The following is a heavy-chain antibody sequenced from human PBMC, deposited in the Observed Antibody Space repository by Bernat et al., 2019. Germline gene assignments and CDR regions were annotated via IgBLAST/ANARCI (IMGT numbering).Heavy chain of an antibody. CDR2: INAGNGNT. J-gene: IGHJ3*02. CDR1: GYTFTSYA. CDR3: ARARGFGELYSAFDI. D-gene: IGHD3-10*01. Sequence: QVQLVQSGAEVKKPGASVKVSCKASGYTFTSYAMHLVRQAPGQRLEWMGWINAGNGNTKYSQKFQGRVTITRDTSASTAYMELSSLRSEDTAVYYCARARGFGELYSAFDIWGQGTMVTVSS. V-gene: IGHV1-3*01.